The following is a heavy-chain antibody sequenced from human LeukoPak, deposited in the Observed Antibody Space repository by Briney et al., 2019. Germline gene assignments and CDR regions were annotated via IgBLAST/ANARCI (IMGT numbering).Heavy chain of an antibody. J-gene: IGHJ4*02. CDR1: GFTFSSYG. CDR2: TRYDGSNK. D-gene: IGHD7-27*01. Sequence: PGGSLRLSCAASGFTFSSYGMHWVRQAPGKGLEWVAFTRYDGSNKYYADSVKGRFTISRDNSKNTLYLQMNSLRAEDTAVYYCARSWGQVDYWGQGTLVTVSS. CDR3: ARSWGQVDY. V-gene: IGHV3-30*02.